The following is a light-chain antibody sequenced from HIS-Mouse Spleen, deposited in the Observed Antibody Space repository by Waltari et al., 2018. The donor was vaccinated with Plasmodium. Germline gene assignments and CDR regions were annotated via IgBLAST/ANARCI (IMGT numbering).Light chain of an antibody. Sequence: SYELTQPPSVSVSPGQTASITCSGDKLGDKYACWYQQKPGQSPVLVIYQHSRRPSGIPARLSGSNSANTATLTISGTQAMDEADYYCQAWDNSTDYVFGTGTKLTVL. J-gene: IGLJ1*01. CDR1: KLGDKY. V-gene: IGLV3-1*01. CDR2: QHS. CDR3: QAWDNSTDYV.